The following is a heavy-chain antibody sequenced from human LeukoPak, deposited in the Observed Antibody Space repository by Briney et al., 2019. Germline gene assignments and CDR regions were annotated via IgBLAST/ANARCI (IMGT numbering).Heavy chain of an antibody. CDR2: ISAYNGNT. D-gene: IGHD3-22*01. J-gene: IGHJ4*02. V-gene: IGHV1-18*01. Sequence: GASLKVSCKASGYTFTSYGISWVRQPPGQGLEWMGWISAYNGNTNYAQKLQGRVTMTTDTSTSTAYMELRSLRSDDTAVYYCARDGYYDSSGSDDYWGQGTLVTVSS. CDR1: GYTFTSYG. CDR3: ARDGYYDSSGSDDY.